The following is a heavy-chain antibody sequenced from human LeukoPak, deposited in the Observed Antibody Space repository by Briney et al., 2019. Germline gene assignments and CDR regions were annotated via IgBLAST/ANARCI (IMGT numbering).Heavy chain of an antibody. CDR1: GFTFSSYS. D-gene: IGHD4-23*01. J-gene: IGHJ4*02. CDR3: ARDFPRWLPDY. V-gene: IGHV3-48*01. CDR2: ISSSSSTI. Sequence: GGSLRLSCAASGFTFSSYSMNWVRQAPGKGLEWVSYISSSSSTIYYADSVKGRFTISRDNAKNSLYLQMNSLRAEDTAVYYCARDFPRWLPDYWGQGTLVTVSS.